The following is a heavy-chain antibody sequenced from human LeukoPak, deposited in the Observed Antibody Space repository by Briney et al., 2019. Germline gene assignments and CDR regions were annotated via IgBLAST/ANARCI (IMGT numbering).Heavy chain of an antibody. V-gene: IGHV3-23*01. D-gene: IGHD3-16*02. Sequence: GGSLRLSCAASGFTFSSYAMSWVRQAPGKGLEWVSAIGGSGGSTYYADSVKGRFTISRDNSKNTLYLQMNSLRAEDTAVYYCAKSRNDYVWGSYRIDYWGQGTLVTVSS. CDR1: GFTFSSYA. CDR2: IGGSGGST. CDR3: AKSRNDYVWGSYRIDY. J-gene: IGHJ4*02.